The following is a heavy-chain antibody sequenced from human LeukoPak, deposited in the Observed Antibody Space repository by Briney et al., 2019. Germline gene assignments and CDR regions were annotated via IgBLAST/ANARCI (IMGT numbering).Heavy chain of an antibody. V-gene: IGHV4-59*01. CDR3: ARSYYYYYMDV. CDR2: IYYSGST. Sequence: SETLSLTCTVSGGSISSYYWSWIRQPPGKGLEWIGYIYYSGSTNYNPSLKSRVTISVDTSKNQFSLKLSSVTAADAAVYYCARSYYYYYMDVWGKGTTVTVSS. J-gene: IGHJ6*03. CDR1: GGSISSYY.